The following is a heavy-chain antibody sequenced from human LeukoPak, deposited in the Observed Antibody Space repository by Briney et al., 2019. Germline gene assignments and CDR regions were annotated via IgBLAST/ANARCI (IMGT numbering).Heavy chain of an antibody. CDR2: INPNSGGT. Sequence: ASVKVSCKASGYTFTGYYMHWVRQAPGQGLEWMGWINPNSGGTNYAQTFQGRVTMTRDTSISTAYMELSRLRSDDTAVYYCARRSSGYSFDYWGQGTLVTVSS. CDR3: ARRSSGYSFDY. J-gene: IGHJ4*02. CDR1: GYTFTGYY. V-gene: IGHV1-2*02. D-gene: IGHD3-22*01.